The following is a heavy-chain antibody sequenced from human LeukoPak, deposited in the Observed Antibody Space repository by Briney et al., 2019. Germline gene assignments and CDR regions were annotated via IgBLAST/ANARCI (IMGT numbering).Heavy chain of an antibody. CDR3: AKTRIAAAGYYYYYGMDV. V-gene: IGHV3-9*01. CDR1: GFTFDDYA. J-gene: IGHJ6*02. CDR2: ISSNSGSI. D-gene: IGHD6-13*01. Sequence: GRSLRLSCAASGFTFDDYAMHWVRQAPGKGLEWVSGISSNSGSIGYADSVKGRFTISRDNAKNSLYLQMNSLRAEDTALYYCAKTRIAAAGYYYYYGMDVWGQGTTVTVSS.